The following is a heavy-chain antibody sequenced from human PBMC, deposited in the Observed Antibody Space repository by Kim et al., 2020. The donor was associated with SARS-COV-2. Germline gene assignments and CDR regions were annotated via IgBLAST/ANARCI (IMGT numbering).Heavy chain of an antibody. V-gene: IGHV5-10-1*01. CDR1: GYSFTSYW. CDR3: ARLKGSGSHYYYYYGMDV. Sequence: GESLKISCKGSGYSFTSYWISWVRQMPGKGLEWMGRIDPSDSYTNYSPSFQGHVTISADKSISTAYLQWSSLKASDTAMYYCARLKGSGSHYYYYYGMDVWGQGTTVTVSS. CDR2: IDPSDSYT. D-gene: IGHD3-10*01. J-gene: IGHJ6*02.